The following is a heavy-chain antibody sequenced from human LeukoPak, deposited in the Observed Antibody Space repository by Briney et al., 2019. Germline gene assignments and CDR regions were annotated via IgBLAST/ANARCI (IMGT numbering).Heavy chain of an antibody. Sequence: SETLSLTCSVAGGSISSGTWWNWVRQPPGKGLEWVGEIYHDETTNYNPSPKSRGTTSVDQSKNLFSLKLSAVTAADTAIYYCARADTSGTSSSDAFDIWGQGKMVAVSS. V-gene: IGHV4-4*02. D-gene: IGHD3-10*01. CDR1: GGSISSGTW. CDR2: IYHDETT. CDR3: ARADTSGTSSSDAFDI. J-gene: IGHJ3*02.